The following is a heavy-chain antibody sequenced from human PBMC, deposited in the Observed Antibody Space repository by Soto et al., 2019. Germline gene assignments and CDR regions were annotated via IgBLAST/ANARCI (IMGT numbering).Heavy chain of an antibody. CDR3: ARDLLEWLSYPGVFDP. Sequence: GGSLRLSCAASGFTFSSYGMHWVRQAPGKGLEWVAVIWYDGSNKYYADSVKGRFTISRDNSKNTLYLQINSLRAEDTAVYYCARDLLEWLSYPGVFDPWGQGTLVTVSS. CDR2: IWYDGSNK. J-gene: IGHJ5*02. D-gene: IGHD3-3*01. V-gene: IGHV3-33*01. CDR1: GFTFSSYG.